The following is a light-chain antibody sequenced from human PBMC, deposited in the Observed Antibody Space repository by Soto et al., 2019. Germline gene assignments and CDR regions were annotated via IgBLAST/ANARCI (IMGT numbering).Light chain of an antibody. J-gene: IGKJ4*01. CDR1: QSISDN. CDR2: AAS. CDR3: QQTYAAPLT. Sequence: DIQMTQSPSSLSASVGDRVTITCRASQSISDNLNWYQQKPGKAPTLLISAASTLQSGVPSRFSGSGKGTHFTLSISDLRPEDFATYYCQQTYAAPLTFGGGTRVEI. V-gene: IGKV1-39*01.